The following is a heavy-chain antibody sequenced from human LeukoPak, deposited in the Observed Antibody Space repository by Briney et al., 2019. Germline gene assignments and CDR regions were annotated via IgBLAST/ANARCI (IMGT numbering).Heavy chain of an antibody. J-gene: IGHJ4*02. Sequence: GASVKVSCKASGGTFSSYAISWVRQAPGQGLEWMGGIIPIFGTANYAQKFQGRVTITTDESTSTAYMELSSLRSEDTAVYYCARALSSGLQFDYWGQGTLVTVSS. V-gene: IGHV1-69*05. CDR2: IIPIFGTA. CDR3: ARALSSGLQFDY. CDR1: GGTFSSYA. D-gene: IGHD3-10*01.